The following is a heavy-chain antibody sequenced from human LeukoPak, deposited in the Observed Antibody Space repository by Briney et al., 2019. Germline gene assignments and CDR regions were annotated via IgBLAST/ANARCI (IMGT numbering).Heavy chain of an antibody. CDR3: ARVSYDSSGYYPVDY. CDR2: IYSGGST. CDR1: GFTVSSNY. D-gene: IGHD3-22*01. V-gene: IGHV3-66*01. Sequence: GGSLRLSCAASGFTVSSNYMSWVRQAPGKGLEWVSVIYSGGSTYYADSVKGRFTISRDNSKNTLYLQMNSLRAEDTAVYYCARVSYDSSGYYPVDYWGQGTLVTVSS. J-gene: IGHJ4*02.